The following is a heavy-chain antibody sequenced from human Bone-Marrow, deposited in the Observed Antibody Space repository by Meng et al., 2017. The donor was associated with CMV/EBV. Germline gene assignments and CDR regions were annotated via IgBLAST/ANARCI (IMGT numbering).Heavy chain of an antibody. Sequence: QITLQESGPTLVNPTQPLTLPCTFSVSSLSTSGVGVGWIRQPPGKALEWLALIYWDDDKRYSPSLKSRLTITKDTSKNQVVLTMTNMDPVDTATYYCAHSAYDFWSGYYTYGFDYWGQGTLVTVSS. J-gene: IGHJ4*02. CDR3: AHSAYDFWSGYYTYGFDY. V-gene: IGHV2-5*02. D-gene: IGHD3-3*01. CDR2: IYWDDDK. CDR1: VSSLSTSGVG.